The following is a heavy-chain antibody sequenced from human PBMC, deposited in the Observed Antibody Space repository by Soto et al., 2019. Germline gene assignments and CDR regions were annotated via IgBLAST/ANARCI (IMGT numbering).Heavy chain of an antibody. CDR1: GYTFTSYG. V-gene: IGHV1-18*01. J-gene: IGHJ4*02. D-gene: IGHD4-17*01. CDR3: ARDAEDSYGDYEDIFDY. CDR2: IIAYNGNT. Sequence: QVPLVQSGAEVKKPGASVKVSCKASGYTFTSYGISWVRQAPGQGLEWMGWIIAYNGNTNYAQKLQGRVTMTTDTSTSTAYMELRSLRSDDTAVYYCARDAEDSYGDYEDIFDYWGRGTLVTVSS.